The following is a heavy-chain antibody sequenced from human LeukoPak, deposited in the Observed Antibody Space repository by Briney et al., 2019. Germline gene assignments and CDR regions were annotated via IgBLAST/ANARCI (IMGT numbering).Heavy chain of an antibody. CDR1: GETFSGFY. V-gene: IGHV4-34*01. Sequence: PSETLSLTCAVYGETFSGFYWSWIRQPPGKGLEWIGEINFSATTNYNPSLKSRVTISVDTSKNQFSLNLNSVTAADTAVYYCARISTVTHQFDYWGQG. CDR3: ARISTVTHQFDY. J-gene: IGHJ4*02. D-gene: IGHD4-17*01. CDR2: INFSATT.